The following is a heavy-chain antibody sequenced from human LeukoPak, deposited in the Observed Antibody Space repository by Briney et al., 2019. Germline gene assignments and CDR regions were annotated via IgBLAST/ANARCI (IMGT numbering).Heavy chain of an antibody. CDR2: ST. J-gene: IGHJ6*02. Sequence: STNYNPSLKSRVTISVDTSKNQFSLKLSSVTAADTAVYYCARKVVVPAAIRPNYYYYGMDVWGQGTTVTVSS. V-gene: IGHV4-34*01. D-gene: IGHD2-2*01. CDR3: ARKVVVPAAIRPNYYYYGMDV.